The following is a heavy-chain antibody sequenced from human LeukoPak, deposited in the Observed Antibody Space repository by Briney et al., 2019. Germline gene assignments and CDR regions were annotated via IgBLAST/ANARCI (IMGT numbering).Heavy chain of an antibody. CDR1: GFTFSSYW. V-gene: IGHV3-74*01. CDR3: ARGYCTNGVCSGDYH. Sequence: PGGSLRLSCAASGFTFSSYWMHWVRQAPGKGLVWVSRINSDGSSTSYADSVKGRFTISRDNAKNTLYLQMNSLRAEDTAVYYCARGYCTNGVCSGDYHWGQGTLVTVSS. CDR2: INSDGSST. J-gene: IGHJ4*02. D-gene: IGHD2-8*01.